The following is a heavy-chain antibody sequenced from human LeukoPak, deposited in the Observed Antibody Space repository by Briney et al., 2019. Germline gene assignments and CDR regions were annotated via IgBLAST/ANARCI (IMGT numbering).Heavy chain of an antibody. J-gene: IGHJ4*02. CDR3: ARVSGTSLDY. CDR2: ISSGSGYI. CDR1: GFTFSSYS. D-gene: IGHD3-10*01. V-gene: IGHV3-21*01. Sequence: GGSLRLSCAASGFTFSSYSMNWVRQAPGKGLDWVSSISSGSGYIYYADSVKGRFTISRDNAKNSPYLQMNSLRAEDTAVYYCARVSGTSLDYWGQGTLVTVSS.